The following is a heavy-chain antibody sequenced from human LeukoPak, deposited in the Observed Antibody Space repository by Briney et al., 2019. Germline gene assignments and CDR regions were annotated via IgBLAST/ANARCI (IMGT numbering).Heavy chain of an antibody. CDR3: ARRVGLDSSGYYHYLSNYFDY. CDR1: GGSISSSSYY. D-gene: IGHD3-22*01. CDR2: IYYSGST. J-gene: IGHJ4*02. V-gene: IGHV4-39*01. Sequence: SETLSLTCTVSGGSISSSSYYWGWIRQPPGKGLEWIGSIYYSGSTYYNPSLKSRVTISVDTSKNQFSLKLSSVTAADTAVYYCARRVGLDSSGYYHYLSNYFDYWGQGTLVAVSS.